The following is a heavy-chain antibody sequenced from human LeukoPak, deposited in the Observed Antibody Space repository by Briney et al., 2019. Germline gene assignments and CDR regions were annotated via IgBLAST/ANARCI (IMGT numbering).Heavy chain of an antibody. CDR2: IDPGDSYT. D-gene: IGHD3-10*01. Sequence: GESLKIFCKGCGYSLTSYWIRWVRQMSGKGLEWMGRIDPGDSYTNYSPSFQGHVTISADKSISTAYLQWSSQKASDTAMYYCARQVTMVRGVRGFDPWGQGTLVSVSS. V-gene: IGHV5-10-1*01. J-gene: IGHJ5*02. CDR1: GYSLTSYW. CDR3: ARQVTMVRGVRGFDP.